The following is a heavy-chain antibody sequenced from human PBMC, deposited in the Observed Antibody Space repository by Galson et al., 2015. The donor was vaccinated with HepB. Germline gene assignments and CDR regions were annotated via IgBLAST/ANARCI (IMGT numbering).Heavy chain of an antibody. J-gene: IGHJ4*02. CDR2: INAGNGNT. V-gene: IGHV1-3*01. D-gene: IGHD6-19*01. CDR3: ARDGEQWLVGYFDY. CDR1: GYTFTSYA. Sequence: SVKVSCKASGYTFTSYAMHWVRQAPGQRLEWMGWINAGNGNTKYSQKFQGRVTITRDTSASTAYMELSSLRSEDTAVYYCARDGEQWLVGYFDYWGQGTLVTVSS.